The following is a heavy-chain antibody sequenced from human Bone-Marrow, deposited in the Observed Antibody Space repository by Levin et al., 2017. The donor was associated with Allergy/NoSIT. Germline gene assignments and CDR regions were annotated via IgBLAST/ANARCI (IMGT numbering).Heavy chain of an antibody. Sequence: SCAASGFTFTNAWMSWVRQAPGKGLEWVGRIRSNTDGGTTDYAAPVKGRFTISRDDSKNTVYLQVNSLKTEDTAVYYCTTDRSLGAFDIWGQGTMVTVSS. J-gene: IGHJ3*02. CDR3: TTDRSLGAFDI. V-gene: IGHV3-15*01. D-gene: IGHD6-13*01. CDR2: IRSNTDGGTT. CDR1: GFTFTNAW.